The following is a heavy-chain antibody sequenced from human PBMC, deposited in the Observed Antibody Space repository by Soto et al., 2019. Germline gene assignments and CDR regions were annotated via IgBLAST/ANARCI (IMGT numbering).Heavy chain of an antibody. CDR1: GFTSSEYY. Sequence: GSLRLSCADPGFTSSEYYMSWIRQAPVNGLEWVSYISSSGSTIYYADSVKGRFTISRDNAKNSLYLQMNSLRADDTAVYYCARHDRDYYDSSGPRVDYWGQGTLVTSPQ. J-gene: IGHJ4*02. CDR2: ISSSGSTI. D-gene: IGHD3-22*01. CDR3: ARHDRDYYDSSGPRVDY. V-gene: IGHV3-11*01.